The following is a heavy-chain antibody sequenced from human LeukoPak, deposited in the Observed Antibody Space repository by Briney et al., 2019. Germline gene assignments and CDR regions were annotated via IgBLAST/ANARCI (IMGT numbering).Heavy chain of an antibody. CDR3: AKGHGYSSSWGDAFDI. CDR2: IRYDGSNK. V-gene: IGHV3-30*02. Sequence: GGSLRLSCAASGFTFSSYGMHWVRQAPGKGLEWVAFIRYDGSNKYYADSVKGRFTISRDNSKNTLYLQMNSLRAEDTAVYYCAKGHGYSSSWGDAFDIWGQGTMVTVSS. CDR1: GFTFSSYG. D-gene: IGHD6-13*01. J-gene: IGHJ3*02.